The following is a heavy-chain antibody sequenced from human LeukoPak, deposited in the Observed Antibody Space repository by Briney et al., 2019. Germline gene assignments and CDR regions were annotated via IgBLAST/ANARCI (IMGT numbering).Heavy chain of an antibody. Sequence: PSETLSLTCTVSGGSISSYYWSWIRQPAGKGLEWIGRIYTSGSTNYNPSLKSRVTISVDKSKNQFSLKLSSVTAADTAVYYCARDDRAYGSSGYYYVMGAFDIRGQGTMVTVSS. J-gene: IGHJ3*02. CDR2: IYTSGST. CDR3: ARDDRAYGSSGYYYVMGAFDI. V-gene: IGHV4-4*07. CDR1: GGSISSYY. D-gene: IGHD3-22*01.